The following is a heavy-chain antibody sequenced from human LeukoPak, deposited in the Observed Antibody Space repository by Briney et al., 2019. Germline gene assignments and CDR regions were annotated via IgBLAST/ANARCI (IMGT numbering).Heavy chain of an antibody. CDR2: IYYSGST. Sequence: SETLSLTCTVSGGSIRSGDFYWSWIRQPPGKGLEWIGYIYYSGSTYYNPSLKSRVTISVDTSKNQFSLKLSSVTAADTAVYYCARAPASNYEVWFDPWGQGTLVTVSS. V-gene: IGHV4-30-4*01. D-gene: IGHD4-11*01. CDR3: ARAPASNYEVWFDP. J-gene: IGHJ5*02. CDR1: GGSIRSGDFY.